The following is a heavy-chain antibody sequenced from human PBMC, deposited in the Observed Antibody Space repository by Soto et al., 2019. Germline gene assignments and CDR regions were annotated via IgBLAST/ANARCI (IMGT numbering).Heavy chain of an antibody. J-gene: IGHJ4*02. V-gene: IGHV3-23*01. CDR3: AKDRTGYSSGWFDY. CDR2: ISGSGGST. D-gene: IGHD6-19*01. CDR1: GFTFSSYA. Sequence: GGSLRHSCAASGFTFSSYAMSWVRQAPGKGLEWVSAISGSGGSTYYADSVKGRFTISRDNSKNTLYLQMNSLRAEDTAVYYCAKDRTGYSSGWFDYWGQGTLVTVSS.